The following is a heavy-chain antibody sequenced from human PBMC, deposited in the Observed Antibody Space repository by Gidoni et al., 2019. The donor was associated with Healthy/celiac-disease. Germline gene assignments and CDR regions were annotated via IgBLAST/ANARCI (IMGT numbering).Heavy chain of an antibody. D-gene: IGHD1-26*01. CDR3: AKDSGSYYGREWFSFFDF. J-gene: IGHJ4*02. Sequence: EVQLLESGGGLVQPGGSLRPSCAASGFTFSNYAMNWVRQAPGKGLEWVSTISGSGGSTYYADSVKGRFTISRDNSKNTLYLQMNSLRAEDTAVYYCAKDSGSYYGREWFSFFDFWGQGTLVTVSS. CDR1: GFTFSNYA. V-gene: IGHV3-23*01. CDR2: ISGSGGST.